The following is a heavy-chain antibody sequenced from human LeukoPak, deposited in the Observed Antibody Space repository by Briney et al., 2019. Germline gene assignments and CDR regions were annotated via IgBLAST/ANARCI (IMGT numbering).Heavy chain of an antibody. D-gene: IGHD3-10*01. Sequence: GSLRLSCAASGFTFSSYAMSWIRQPPGKGLEWIGEINHSGSTNYNPSLKSRVTISVDTSKNQFSLKLSSVTAADTAVYYCARYRHQGNGSGSYSYYFDYWGQGTLVTVSS. CDR1: GFTFSSYA. J-gene: IGHJ4*02. CDR2: INHSGST. V-gene: IGHV4-34*01. CDR3: ARYRHQGNGSGSYSYYFDY.